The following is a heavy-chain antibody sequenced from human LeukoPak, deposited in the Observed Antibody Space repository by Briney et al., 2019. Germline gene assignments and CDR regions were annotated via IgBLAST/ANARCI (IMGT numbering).Heavy chain of an antibody. Sequence: GGSLRLSCAASGFTVSSNYMSWVRQAPGKGLEWVSSISSDSGYIYYADSVRGRFTVSRDNAKSSLFLQMNSLRDDDTAVYYCARVVREWELPGDWFDPWGQGTLVTVSS. V-gene: IGHV3-21*01. J-gene: IGHJ5*02. CDR3: ARVVREWELPGDWFDP. CDR2: ISSDSGYI. CDR1: GFTVSSNY. D-gene: IGHD1-26*01.